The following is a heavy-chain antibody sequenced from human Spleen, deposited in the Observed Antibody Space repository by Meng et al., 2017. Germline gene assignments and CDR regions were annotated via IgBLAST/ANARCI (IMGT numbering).Heavy chain of an antibody. CDR2: ISSTST. J-gene: IGHJ4*02. D-gene: IGHD2-15*01. CDR1: GFTFSSYS. V-gene: IGHV3-21*01. Sequence: ELQLVESGGGLVKPGGSLRLSCAASGFTFSSYSMNWVRQAPGKGLEWVSSISSTSTYADSVKGRFTISRDNAKNSLYLQMNSLRAEDTAMYYCARGRVVVAAAPSDSWGQGTLVTVSS. CDR3: ARGRVVVAAAPSDS.